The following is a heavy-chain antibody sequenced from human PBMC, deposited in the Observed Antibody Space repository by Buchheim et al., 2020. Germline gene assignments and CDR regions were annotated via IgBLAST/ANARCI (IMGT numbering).Heavy chain of an antibody. CDR3: ARAETYCGGDCYYGWFAP. Sequence: QVQLVQSGAEVKKPGASVKVSCKASGYTFTGYYMHWVRQAPGQGLEWVGGIIPFSDSTNYGQNFQGRVTITADKSTGTAYMELYRLRSGDTAVYYCARAETYCGGDCYYGWFAPWGQGTL. CDR2: IIPFSDST. D-gene: IGHD2-21*02. CDR1: GYTFTGYY. V-gene: IGHV1-69*06. J-gene: IGHJ5*02.